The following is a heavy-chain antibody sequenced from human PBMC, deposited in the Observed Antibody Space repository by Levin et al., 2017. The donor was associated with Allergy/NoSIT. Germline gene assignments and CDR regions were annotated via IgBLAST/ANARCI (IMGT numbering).Heavy chain of an antibody. CDR2: ISSSSSYT. CDR3: AREGKLLWFGELKGRTFDY. CDR1: GFTFSDYY. D-gene: IGHD3-10*01. J-gene: IGHJ4*02. Sequence: TGGSLRLSCAASGFTFSDYYMSWIRQAPGKGLEWVSYISSSSSYTNYADSVKGRFTISRDNAKNSLYLQMNSLRAEDTAVYYCAREGKLLWFGELKGRTFDYWGQGTLVTVSS. V-gene: IGHV3-11*05.